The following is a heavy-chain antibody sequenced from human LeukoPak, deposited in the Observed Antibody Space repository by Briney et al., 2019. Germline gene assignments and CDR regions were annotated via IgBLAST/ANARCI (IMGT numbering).Heavy chain of an antibody. CDR1: GYTFIDYY. D-gene: IGHD3/OR15-3a*01. CDR3: ARGLGVSAWTGNY. V-gene: IGHV1-2*02. Sequence: ASVKDTCKASGYTFIDYYLHWVRQAPGQGLQWMGWVDSSNGGKKYAQKFQGRVTMTGDTSIRTAYMELNTLRSDDTAVYYCARGLGVSAWTGNYWGGGTLVSVSS. CDR2: VDSSNGGK. J-gene: IGHJ4*02.